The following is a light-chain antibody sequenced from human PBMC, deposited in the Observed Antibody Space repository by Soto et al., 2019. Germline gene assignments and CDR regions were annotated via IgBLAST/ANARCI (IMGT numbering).Light chain of an antibody. CDR1: QSVSSY. J-gene: IGKJ4*01. V-gene: IGKV3-11*01. CDR3: QQRRYWPLT. Sequence: IVLTQSPATLSLYPGERATLSCRASQSVSSYLAWHQQKPGQAPRLLIYDASNRATGIPVRFSGSGSGTDFTLTISSLEPEDFAVYYCQQRRYWPLTFGGGTKVEIK. CDR2: DAS.